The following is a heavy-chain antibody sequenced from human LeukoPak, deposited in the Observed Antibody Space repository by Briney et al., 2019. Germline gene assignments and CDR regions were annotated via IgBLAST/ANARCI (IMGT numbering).Heavy chain of an antibody. CDR2: IKQDGSEK. J-gene: IGHJ4*02. CDR3: ARDVIVGATCFDY. Sequence: QSGGSLRLSWAASGFTFSSYWMSWVRQAPGKGLEWVANIKQDGSEKYYVDSVKGRFTISRDNAKNSLYLQMNSLRAEDTAVYYCARDVIVGATCFDYWGQGTLVTVSS. V-gene: IGHV3-7*01. D-gene: IGHD1-26*01. CDR1: GFTFSSYW.